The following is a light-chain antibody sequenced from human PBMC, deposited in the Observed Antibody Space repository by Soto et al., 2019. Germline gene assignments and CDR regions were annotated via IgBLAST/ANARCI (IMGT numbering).Light chain of an antibody. J-gene: IGKJ2*01. CDR3: QQYNTYS. Sequence: DIQMTQSPSTLSASVGDRVSITCRASQSLNSWLAWYQQKPGKAPKLLIYKTSTLESGVPSRFSGSGSGTEFTLTISNLQPDAFATYYRQQYNTYSFGQGTKLEIK. CDR1: QSLNSW. CDR2: KTS. V-gene: IGKV1-5*03.